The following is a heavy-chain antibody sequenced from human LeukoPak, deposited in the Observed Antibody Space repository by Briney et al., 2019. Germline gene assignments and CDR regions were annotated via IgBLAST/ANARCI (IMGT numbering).Heavy chain of an antibody. CDR1: GYSFTNYW. CDR3: AREAGISVAGTPWFDP. Sequence: GEPLKISCKGSGYSFTNYWIGWVRHMPGKGLEWMGIIYPDDSDTRYSPSFQGQVTISAAKSISTAYLQWSRLKASDAAMYYCAREAGISVAGTPWFDPWGQGTLVTVSS. V-gene: IGHV5-51*01. CDR2: IYPDDSDT. J-gene: IGHJ5*02. D-gene: IGHD6-19*01.